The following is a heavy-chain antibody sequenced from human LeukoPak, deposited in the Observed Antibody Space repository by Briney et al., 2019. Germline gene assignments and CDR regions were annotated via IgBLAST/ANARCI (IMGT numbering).Heavy chain of an antibody. V-gene: IGHV3-23*01. D-gene: IGHD3-10*01. CDR3: AMVRGVIRYFDY. CDR1: GFTFSSYA. Sequence: GGSLRLSCAASGFTFSSYAMSWVRQAPGKGLEWVSAISGSGGSTYYADSVKGRFTISRDNSENTLYLQMNSLRAEDTAVYYCAMVRGVIRYFDYWGQGTLVTVSS. CDR2: ISGSGGST. J-gene: IGHJ4*02.